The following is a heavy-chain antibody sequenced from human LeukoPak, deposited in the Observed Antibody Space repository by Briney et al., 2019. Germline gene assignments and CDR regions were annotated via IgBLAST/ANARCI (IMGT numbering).Heavy chain of an antibody. V-gene: IGHV3-21*01. Sequence: GGSLRLSCAASGFTFSNYSMNWVRQAPGKGLEWVSSISSSSSYIYYADSVKGRFTISRDNAKNSLYLQMNSLSAEDTALYYCASLNRADCSSTSCHTHYWGQGTLVTVSS. J-gene: IGHJ4*02. CDR1: GFTFSNYS. CDR3: ASLNRADCSSTSCHTHY. CDR2: ISSSSSYI. D-gene: IGHD2-2*01.